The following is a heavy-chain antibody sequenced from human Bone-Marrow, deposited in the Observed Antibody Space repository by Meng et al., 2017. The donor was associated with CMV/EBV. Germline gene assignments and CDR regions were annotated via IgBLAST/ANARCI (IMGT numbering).Heavy chain of an antibody. D-gene: IGHD1-26*01. CDR3: ARDVKLMGAADY. Sequence: SVKVSCKASGGTFSSYTISWVRQAPGQGLEWMGRIIPILGIANYAQKFQGRVTITADKSTSTAYMELSSLRSEDTAVYYCARDVKLMGAADYWGQGTLVTVSS. V-gene: IGHV1-69*04. CDR1: GGTFSSYT. J-gene: IGHJ4*02. CDR2: IIPILGIA.